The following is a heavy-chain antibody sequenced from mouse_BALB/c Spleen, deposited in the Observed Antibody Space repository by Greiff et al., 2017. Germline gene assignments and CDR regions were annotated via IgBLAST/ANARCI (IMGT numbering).Heavy chain of an antibody. J-gene: IGHJ3*01. CDR1: GFTFSSFG. CDR3: ARSITTVVDLFAY. V-gene: IGHV5-17*02. CDR2: ISSGSSTI. D-gene: IGHD1-1*01. Sequence: EVQVVESGGGLVQPGGSRKLSCAASGFTFSSFGMHWVRQAPEKGLEWVAYISSGSSTIYYADTVKGRFTISRDNPKNTLFLQMTSLRSEDTAMYYCARSITTVVDLFAYWGQGTLVTVSA.